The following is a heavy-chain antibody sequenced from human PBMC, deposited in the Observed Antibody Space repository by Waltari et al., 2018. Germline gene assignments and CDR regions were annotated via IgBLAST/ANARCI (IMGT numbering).Heavy chain of an antibody. CDR1: GFTFSSYG. D-gene: IGHD3-3*01. V-gene: IGHV3-33*01. J-gene: IGHJ4*02. CDR2: ILYDGSNK. Sequence: QVQLVESGGGVVQPGRSLRLSCAASGFTFSSYGMHWVRQAPGKGLGWVAVILYDGSNKYYAEPVEGRFTISSDNSKNPLYLQMNSLGAEDTAVYYCARDLSDYDFWSGYYTIGYWGQGTLVTVSS. CDR3: ARDLSDYDFWSGYYTIGY.